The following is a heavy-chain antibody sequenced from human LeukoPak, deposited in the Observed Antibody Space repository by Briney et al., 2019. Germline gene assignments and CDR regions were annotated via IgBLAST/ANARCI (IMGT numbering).Heavy chain of an antibody. V-gene: IGHV1-2*02. J-gene: IGHJ4*02. CDR3: ARSLEGYYDSSGSSGGDY. CDR2: INPNSGGT. Sequence: GASVKVSCKASGYTFTGYYMHWVRQAPGQGLEWMGWINPNSGGTNYAQKFQGRVTMTRDTSISTAYMELSRLRSDDTAVYYCARSLEGYYDSSGSSGGDYWGQGTLVTVSS. D-gene: IGHD3-22*01. CDR1: GYTFTGYY.